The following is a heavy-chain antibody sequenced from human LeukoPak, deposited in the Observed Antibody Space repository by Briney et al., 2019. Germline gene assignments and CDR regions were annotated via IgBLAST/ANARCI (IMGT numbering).Heavy chain of an antibody. CDR2: IYYSGSS. D-gene: IGHD5-12*01. CDR3: ARREPSRYDIFDT. Sequence: PSETLSLTCNVSGGSISSSSHYWGWIRQPPGKGLEWIGTIYYSGSSTYNPSLKSRVTISVDTSKNQFSLKVNSVTAADTAVYYCARREPSRYDIFDTWGQGTLVTVSS. V-gene: IGHV4-39*01. J-gene: IGHJ4*02. CDR1: GGSISSSSHY.